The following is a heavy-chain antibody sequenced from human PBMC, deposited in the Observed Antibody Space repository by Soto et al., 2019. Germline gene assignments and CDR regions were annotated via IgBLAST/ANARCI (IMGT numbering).Heavy chain of an antibody. CDR2: ISSTTNYV. CDR1: GFTFTRYS. Sequence: GSLRLSCAASGFTFTRYSMNWVRQAPGKGLEWVSSISSTTNYVYYGDSLKGRFTISRDNAKNSLYLEMNSLRAEDTAVYYCARESEDLTSNFDYWGQGTLVTVSS. J-gene: IGHJ4*02. CDR3: ARESEDLTSNFDY. V-gene: IGHV3-21*06.